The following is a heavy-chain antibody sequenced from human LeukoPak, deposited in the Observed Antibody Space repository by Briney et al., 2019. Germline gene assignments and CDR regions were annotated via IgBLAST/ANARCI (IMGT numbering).Heavy chain of an antibody. J-gene: IGHJ6*02. D-gene: IGHD3-3*01. V-gene: IGHV1-69*13. CDR2: IIPIFGTA. CDR3: ARDRHPYYDFWSGYYTALTTKYYYYGMDV. Sequence: SVKVSCKASGGTFSSFAISWVRQAPGQGLEWMGGIIPIFGTANYAQKFQGRVTITADESTSTAYMELSSLRSEDTAVYYCARDRHPYYDFWSGYYTALTTKYYYYGMDVWGQGTTVTVSS. CDR1: GGTFSSFA.